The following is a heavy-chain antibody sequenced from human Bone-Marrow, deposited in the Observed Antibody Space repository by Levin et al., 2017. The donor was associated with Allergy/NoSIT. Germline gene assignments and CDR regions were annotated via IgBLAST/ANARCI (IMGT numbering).Heavy chain of an antibody. V-gene: IGHV4-4*07. CDR3: ASDPGSDWYDRAVAWCFDL. J-gene: IGHJ2*01. Sequence: SETLSLTCTVSDDALSSYYWSWIRQPAGKGLEWVGRVYPSGSTNYNPSLKSRVSMSIDMSKSHFSLDLTSVTAEDTAVYYCASDPGSDWYDRAVAWCFDLWGRGILVTVSS. CDR1: DDALSSYY. CDR2: VYPSGST. D-gene: IGHD6-19*01.